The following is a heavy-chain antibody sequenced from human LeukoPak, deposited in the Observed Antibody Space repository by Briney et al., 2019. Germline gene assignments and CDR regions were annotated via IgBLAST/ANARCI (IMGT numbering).Heavy chain of an antibody. CDR3: AREHGDYYYGMDV. CDR2: IYYSGST. D-gene: IGHD4-17*01. J-gene: IGHJ6*02. V-gene: IGHV4-59*01. Sequence: SETPSLTCTVSGGSISSYYWSWIRQPPGKGLEWIGYIYYSGSTNYNPSLKSRDTISVDTSKNQFSLKLSSVTAADTAVYYCAREHGDYYYGMDVWGQGTTVTVSS. CDR1: GGSISSYY.